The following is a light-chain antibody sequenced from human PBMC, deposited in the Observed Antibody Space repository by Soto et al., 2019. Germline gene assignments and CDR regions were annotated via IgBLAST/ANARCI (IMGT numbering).Light chain of an antibody. CDR1: QSVSSK. V-gene: IGKV3-15*01. CDR2: GAS. J-gene: IGKJ3*01. CDR3: QQYDNWPFT. Sequence: EVVMTQSPATLSVSPGEGATLSCRASQSVSSKLAWYQQKTGQAPRLLIYGASTRATGIPARFSGSVSGTEFALTISTMQSEDFAAYYCQQYDNWPFTFGPGTKVDIK.